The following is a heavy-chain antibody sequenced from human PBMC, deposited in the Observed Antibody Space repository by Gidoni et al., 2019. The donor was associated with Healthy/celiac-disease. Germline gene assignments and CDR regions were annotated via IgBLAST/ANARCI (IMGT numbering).Heavy chain of an antibody. J-gene: IGHJ6*03. Sequence: KGLEWIGYIYYSGSTYYNPSLKSRVTISVDTSKNQFSLKLSSVTAADTAVYYCARSTTIEDYYYYMDVWGKGTTVTVSS. V-gene: IGHV4-30-4*07. CDR3: ARSTTIEDYYYYMDV. CDR2: IYYSGST. D-gene: IGHD4-4*01.